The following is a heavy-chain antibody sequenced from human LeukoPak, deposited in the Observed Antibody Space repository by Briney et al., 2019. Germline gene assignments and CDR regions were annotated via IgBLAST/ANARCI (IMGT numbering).Heavy chain of an antibody. CDR2: INHSGST. CDR3: ARSADGDYYWFDP. Sequence: SETLSLTCAVYGGSFSGYYWSWIRQPPGKGLEWIGEINHSGSTNYNPSLKSRVTISVDTSKNQFSLKLSSVTAADTAVYYCARSADGDYYWFDPWGQGTLVTVS. J-gene: IGHJ5*02. D-gene: IGHD4-17*01. CDR1: GGSFSGYY. V-gene: IGHV4-34*01.